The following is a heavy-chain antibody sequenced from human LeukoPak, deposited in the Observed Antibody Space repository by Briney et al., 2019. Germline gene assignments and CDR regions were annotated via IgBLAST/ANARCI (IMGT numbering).Heavy chain of an antibody. D-gene: IGHD5-12*01. CDR1: GYTFTRYG. CDR3: AREASDIVATIPYFDY. Sequence: ASVKVSCKASGYTFTRYGISWVRRAPGQGLEWMGWISAYNGNTNYAQKLQGRVTMTTDTSTSTAYMELRSLRSDDTAVYYCAREASDIVATIPYFDYWGQGTLVIVSS. J-gene: IGHJ4*02. V-gene: IGHV1-18*01. CDR2: ISAYNGNT.